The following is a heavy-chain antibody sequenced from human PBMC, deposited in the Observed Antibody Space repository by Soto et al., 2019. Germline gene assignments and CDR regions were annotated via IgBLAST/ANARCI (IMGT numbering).Heavy chain of an antibody. D-gene: IGHD5-12*01. CDR1: GFTFSSYS. CDR3: ARRTDVGYNYGSPQNY. Sequence: EVQLVESGGGLVQPGGSLRLSCAASGFTFSSYSMNWVRQAPGKGLQWVSYISSSSITIYYADSVKGRFTISRDNAKNXLYLQMNSLRDEDTAVYYCARRTDVGYNYGSPQNYWGQGTLVTVSS. J-gene: IGHJ4*02. V-gene: IGHV3-48*02. CDR2: ISSSSITI.